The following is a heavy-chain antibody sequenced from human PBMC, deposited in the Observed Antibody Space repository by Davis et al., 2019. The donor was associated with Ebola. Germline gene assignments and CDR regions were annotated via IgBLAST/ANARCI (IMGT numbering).Heavy chain of an antibody. Sequence: GESLKISCAASGFTFSSYWMHWVRQAPGKGLVWVSRINSDGSSTSYADSVKGRFTISRDNAKNTLYLQMNSLRAEDTAVYYCARGGPVDIVATIQFDYWGQGTLVTVSS. D-gene: IGHD5-12*01. CDR2: INSDGSST. J-gene: IGHJ4*02. CDR3: ARGGPVDIVATIQFDY. V-gene: IGHV3-74*01. CDR1: GFTFSSYW.